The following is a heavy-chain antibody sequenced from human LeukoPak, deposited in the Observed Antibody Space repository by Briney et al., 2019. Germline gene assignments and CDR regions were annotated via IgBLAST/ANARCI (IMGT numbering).Heavy chain of an antibody. V-gene: IGHV3-30*14. J-gene: IGHJ4*02. CDR3: ARDSGPGSYYSGIEY. Sequence: GGSLRLSCAAAGFTFSKFAMHWVRQAPGKGLEWVAVVSYDGSYKYYADSVKGRFTISRDNSKNTLYLQMHSLRGEDTAAYYCARDSGPGSYYSGIEYWGQGTLVTVSS. D-gene: IGHD3-10*01. CDR2: VSYDGSYK. CDR1: GFTFSKFA.